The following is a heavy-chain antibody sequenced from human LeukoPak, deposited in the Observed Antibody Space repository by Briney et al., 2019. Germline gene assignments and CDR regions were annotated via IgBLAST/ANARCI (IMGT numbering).Heavy chain of an antibody. CDR1: GGTFSSYA. V-gene: IGHV1-69*04. Sequence: ASVKVSCKASGGTFSSYAISWVRQAPGQGLEWMGRIIPILGIANYAQKFQGRVTITADKSTSTAYMELSSLRSEDTAVYYCAMLAYYYDSSGYYYNHYYGMDVWGQGTTVTVSS. CDR3: AMLAYYYDSSGYYYNHYYGMDV. D-gene: IGHD3-22*01. CDR2: IIPILGIA. J-gene: IGHJ6*02.